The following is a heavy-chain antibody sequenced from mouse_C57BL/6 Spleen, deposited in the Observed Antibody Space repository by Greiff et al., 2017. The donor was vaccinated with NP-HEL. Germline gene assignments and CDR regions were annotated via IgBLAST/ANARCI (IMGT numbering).Heavy chain of an antibody. D-gene: IGHD2-3*01. CDR3: ARVIYDGYYWYFDV. J-gene: IGHJ1*03. CDR1: GYSITSGYY. V-gene: IGHV3-6*01. CDR2: ISYDGSN. Sequence: VQLQQSGPGLVKPSQSLSLTCSVTGYSITSGYYWNWIRQFPGNKLEWMGYISYDGSNNYNPSLKNRISITRDTSKNQFFLKLNSVTTEDTATYYCARVIYDGYYWYFDVWGTGTTVTVSS.